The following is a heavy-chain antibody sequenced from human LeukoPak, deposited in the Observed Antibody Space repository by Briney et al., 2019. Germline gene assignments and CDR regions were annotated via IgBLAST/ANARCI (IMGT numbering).Heavy chain of an antibody. J-gene: IGHJ6*02. CDR3: ARDRNGMDV. CDR1: GGSFSGYY. Sequence: NPSETPSLTCAAYGGSFSGYYWSWIRQPPGKGLEWIGEINHSGSTNYNPSLKSRVTILVDTSKNQFSLKLSSVTAADTAVYYCARDRNGMDVWGQGTTVTVSS. V-gene: IGHV4-34*01. CDR2: INHSGST.